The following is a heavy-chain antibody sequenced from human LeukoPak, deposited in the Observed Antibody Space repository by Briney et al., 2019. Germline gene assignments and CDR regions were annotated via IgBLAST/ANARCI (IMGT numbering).Heavy chain of an antibody. CDR2: ISAYNGNT. CDR1: GYSSTNYG. Sequence: GASVKVSCKASGYSSTNYGISWVRHAPGQGLEWMGWISAYNGNTNYAQKLQGRVTMTTDTSTSTAYMELKRLRSDDKAVYYCARDFFPHYYDSSGYYFPGVSWGQGTLVTVSS. CDR3: ARDFFPHYYDSSGYYFPGVS. V-gene: IGHV1-18*01. J-gene: IGHJ4*02. D-gene: IGHD3-22*01.